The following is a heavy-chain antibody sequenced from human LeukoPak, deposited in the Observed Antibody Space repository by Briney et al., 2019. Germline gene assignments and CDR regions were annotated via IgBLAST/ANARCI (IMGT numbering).Heavy chain of an antibody. V-gene: IGHV3-33*01. CDR2: IWYDGSNK. Sequence: GGSLRLSCAASGFTFSSYGMHWVRQAPGKGLEWVAVIWYDGSNKYYADSVKGRFTISRDNSKNTLYLQMNSLRAEDTAMYYCVRDRGYCSGGTCYALWDYWGQGTLVTVSS. CDR1: GFTFSSYG. D-gene: IGHD2-15*01. CDR3: VRDRGYCSGGTCYALWDY. J-gene: IGHJ4*02.